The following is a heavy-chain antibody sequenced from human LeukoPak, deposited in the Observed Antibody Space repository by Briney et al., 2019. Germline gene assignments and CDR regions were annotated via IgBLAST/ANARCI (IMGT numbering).Heavy chain of an antibody. Sequence: PGGSLRLACAASGFTFSSYWMSWVRQAPGKGLEWVANIKQDGSEKYYVDSVKGRFTISRDNAKNSLYLQMNSLRAEDTAVYYCARGPGAYNLYFDYWGQGTLVTVSS. CDR1: GFTFSSYW. D-gene: IGHD1-1*01. CDR3: ARGPGAYNLYFDY. CDR2: IKQDGSEK. J-gene: IGHJ4*02. V-gene: IGHV3-7*01.